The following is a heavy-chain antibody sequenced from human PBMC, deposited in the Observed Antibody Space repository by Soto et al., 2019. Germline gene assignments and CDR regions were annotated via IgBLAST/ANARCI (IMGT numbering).Heavy chain of an antibody. CDR3: ATDWSIAAAVTDY. CDR2: FDPEDGET. CDR1: RYTLTELS. D-gene: IGHD6-13*01. V-gene: IGHV1-24*01. J-gene: IGHJ4*02. Sequence: ASVKVSCKVSRYTLTELSMHWVRQAPGKGLEWMGGFDPEDGETIYAQKFQGRVTMTEDTSTDTAYMELSSLRSEDTAVYYCATDWSIAAAVTDYWGQGTLVTVSS.